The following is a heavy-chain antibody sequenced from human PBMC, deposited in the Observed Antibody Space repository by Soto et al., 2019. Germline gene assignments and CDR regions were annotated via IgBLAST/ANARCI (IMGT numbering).Heavy chain of an antibody. CDR3: AAYYYDSSGYYYVGKY. CDR2: IIPIFGTA. J-gene: IGHJ4*02. V-gene: IGHV1-69*12. CDR1: GGTFSSYA. Sequence: QVQLVQSGAEVKKPGSSVKVSCKASGGTFSSYAISWVRQAPGQGLEWMGGIIPIFGTANYAQKFQGRVTITADEASSTAYMELRSLRSEDTAVYYCAAYYYDSSGYYYVGKYWGQGTLVTVSS. D-gene: IGHD3-22*01.